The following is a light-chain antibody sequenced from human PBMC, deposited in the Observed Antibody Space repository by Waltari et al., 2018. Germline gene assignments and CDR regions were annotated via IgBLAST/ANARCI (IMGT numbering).Light chain of an antibody. J-gene: IGLJ2*01. CDR1: SSNIGATYG. V-gene: IGLV1-40*01. CDR2: GNI. Sequence: QSILTQPPSVSGAPGQRVTISCTGSSSNIGATYGVHWYQQLPGTAPKLLIYGNINRPAGVPDRFSGSKSGTSASLAITGLQAEDEADYYCQSYDSSLSVVVFGGGTKLTVL. CDR3: QSYDSSLSVVV.